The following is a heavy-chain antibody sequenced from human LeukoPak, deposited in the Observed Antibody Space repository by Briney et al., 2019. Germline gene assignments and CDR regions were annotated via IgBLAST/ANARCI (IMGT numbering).Heavy chain of an antibody. J-gene: IGHJ4*02. CDR3: AKENYYDSSGCNFDY. Sequence: GGSLRLSCAASGFTFSSYAMHWVRQAPGEGLEWVAVISYDGSNKYYADSVKGRFTISRDNSKNTLYLQMNSLRAEDTAVYYCAKENYYDSSGCNFDYWGQGTLVTVSS. CDR1: GFTFSSYA. V-gene: IGHV3-30-3*01. CDR2: ISYDGSNK. D-gene: IGHD3-22*01.